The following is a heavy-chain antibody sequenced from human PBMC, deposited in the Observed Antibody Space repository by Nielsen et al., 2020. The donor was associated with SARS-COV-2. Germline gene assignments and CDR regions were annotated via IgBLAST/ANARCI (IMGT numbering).Heavy chain of an antibody. Sequence: GESLKISCAASGFIFRSYWMNWVRQAPGKGLEWVASIKADGSEESYVDSVKGRFTISRDNAKNSLYLQMNSLRAEDTAVYYCARDAVSVFGVVIHKYYFDFWGLGTLVTVSS. J-gene: IGHJ4*02. CDR1: GFIFRSYW. CDR2: IKADGSEE. V-gene: IGHV3-7*03. D-gene: IGHD3-3*01. CDR3: ARDAVSVFGVVIHKYYFDF.